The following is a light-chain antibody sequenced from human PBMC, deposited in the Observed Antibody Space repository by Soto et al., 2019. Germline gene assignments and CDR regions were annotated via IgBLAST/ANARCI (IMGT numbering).Light chain of an antibody. CDR2: KAS. V-gene: IGKV1-5*03. CDR3: QQYNSYWT. CDR1: ESVRTW. J-gene: IGKJ1*01. Sequence: DIQMTQSPSTLSASVGDRVTITCRASESVRTWLAWYQQKPGQVPKLLIQKASSLESGVPSRFSGSGSGTEFTLTISILQPDDFATYYCQQYNSYWTFGQGTKVEIK.